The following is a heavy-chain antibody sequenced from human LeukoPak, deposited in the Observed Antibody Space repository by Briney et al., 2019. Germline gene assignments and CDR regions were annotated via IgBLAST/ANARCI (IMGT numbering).Heavy chain of an antibody. V-gene: IGHV4-59*01. J-gene: IGHJ3*02. CDR1: GGSISSYY. CDR2: IYYSGST. CDR3: AREPHTASDAFDI. D-gene: IGHD5-18*01. Sequence: SETLSLTCTDSGGSISSYYWSWIRQPPGKGLEWIGYIYYSGSTNYNPSLKSRVTISVDTSKNQFSLKLSSVTAADTAVYYCAREPHTASDAFDIWGQGTMVTVSS.